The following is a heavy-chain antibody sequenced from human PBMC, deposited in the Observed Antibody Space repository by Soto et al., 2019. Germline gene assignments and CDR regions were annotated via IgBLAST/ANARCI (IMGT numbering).Heavy chain of an antibody. J-gene: IGHJ4*02. CDR1: GGSISSGDYY. V-gene: IGHV4-30-4*01. D-gene: IGHD4-4*01. CDR3: ARGPFYSSLGY. CDR2: IYYSGST. Sequence: LSLTCSVSGGSISSGDYYLSWIRQPPGKGLEWIGYIYYSGSTYYNPSLKSRVTISVDTSKNQFSLKLSSVTAADTAVYYCARGPFYSSLGYWGQGTLVTVSS.